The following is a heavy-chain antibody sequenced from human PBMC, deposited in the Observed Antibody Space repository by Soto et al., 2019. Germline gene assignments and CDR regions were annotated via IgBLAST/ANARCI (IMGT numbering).Heavy chain of an antibody. J-gene: IGHJ4*02. CDR1: GGSISSGGYY. Sequence: TSETLSLTCTVSGGSISSGGYYWSWIRQHPGKGLEWIGYIYYSGSTYYNPSLKSRVTISVDTSKNQFSLKLTSVTAADTAVYYCARGPSGDKVDYWSQGTLVTVSS. D-gene: IGHD7-27*01. CDR3: ARGPSGDKVDY. V-gene: IGHV4-31*03. CDR2: IYYSGST.